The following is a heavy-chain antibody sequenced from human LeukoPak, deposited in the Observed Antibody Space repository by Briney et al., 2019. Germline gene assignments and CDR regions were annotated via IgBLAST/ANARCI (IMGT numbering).Heavy chain of an antibody. D-gene: IGHD1-26*01. CDR3: ARLGISQAY. J-gene: IGHJ4*02. CDR2: IYYSGST. CDR1: GGSISSYY. Sequence: SETLSLTCAVYGGSISSYYWSWIRQPPGKGLEWIGYIYYSGSTNYNPSLKSRVTISVDTSKNQFSLKLSSVTAADTAVYYCARLGISQAYWGQGTLVTVSS. V-gene: IGHV4-59*01.